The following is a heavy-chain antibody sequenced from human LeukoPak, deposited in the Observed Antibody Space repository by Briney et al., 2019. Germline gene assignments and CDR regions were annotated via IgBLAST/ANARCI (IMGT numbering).Heavy chain of an antibody. V-gene: IGHV3-30*18. J-gene: IGHJ4*02. CDR3: AKFPPVDTAMVTDY. Sequence: GGSPRLSCAASGFTFSSYGMHWVRQAPGKGLEWVAVISYDGSNKYYADSVKGRFTISRDNSKNTLYLQMNSLGAEDTAVYYCAKFPPVDTAMVTDYWGQGTLVTVSS. CDR2: ISYDGSNK. CDR1: GFTFSSYG. D-gene: IGHD5-18*01.